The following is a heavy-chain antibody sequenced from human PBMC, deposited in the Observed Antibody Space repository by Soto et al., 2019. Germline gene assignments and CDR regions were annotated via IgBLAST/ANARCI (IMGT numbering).Heavy chain of an antibody. J-gene: IGHJ5*02. CDR1: GFTFSNYA. V-gene: IGHV3-23*01. CDR2: ISTSGGTT. D-gene: IGHD4-4*01. CDR3: ASSKGAYSNYIT. Sequence: EVQLLESGGGMVQPGGSLRLSCAASGFTFSNYAMSWVRQAPGKRLEWVSAISTSGGTTYYADSVKGRFIISRDNSKNTLSLQMNSLRAEDTAVYYCASSKGAYSNYITWGQGTLVIVSS.